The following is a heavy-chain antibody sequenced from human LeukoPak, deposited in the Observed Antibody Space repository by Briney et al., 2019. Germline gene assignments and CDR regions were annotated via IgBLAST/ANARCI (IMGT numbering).Heavy chain of an antibody. V-gene: IGHV4-59*01. CDR2: ISYSGST. CDR1: GVSISSYY. CDR3: ARDSGYGFDY. J-gene: IGHJ4*02. D-gene: IGHD5-12*01. Sequence: SETLSLTCTVSGVSISSYYWSWIRQPPGKGLEWIGYISYSGSTNYNPSLSSRVTISLDTSKNQFSLNLSSVTAADTAVYCCARDSGYGFDYWGQGALVTVSS.